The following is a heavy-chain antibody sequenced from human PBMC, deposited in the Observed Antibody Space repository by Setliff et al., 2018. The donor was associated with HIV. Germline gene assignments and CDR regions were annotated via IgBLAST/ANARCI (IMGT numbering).Heavy chain of an antibody. Sequence: GASVKVSCKASGYTFSNYYVHWVRQAPGQGLEWMGMINPGSDYRSYTQKFQGRINLATASSTSTVYMELSSLRYEDTAVYYCAREAPDDYFDHWGPGTLVTVSS. CDR2: INPGSDYR. V-gene: IGHV1-46*01. CDR1: GYTFSNYY. CDR3: AREAPDDYFDH. J-gene: IGHJ4*02.